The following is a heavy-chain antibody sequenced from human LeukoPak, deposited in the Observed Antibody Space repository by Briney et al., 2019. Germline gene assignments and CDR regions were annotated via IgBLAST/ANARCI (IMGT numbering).Heavy chain of an antibody. J-gene: IGHJ4*02. V-gene: IGHV4-4*07. Sequence: SETLSLTCAVSGGSISGYYWSWIRQPAGKGLEWTGRISGSGSTDYDPSLKSRITMSVDTSKNQFSLKLNSVTAADTAVYYCAREGRSSTPGYWGQGTLVTVSS. CDR3: AREGRSSTPGY. CDR1: GGSISGYY. D-gene: IGHD2-15*01. CDR2: ISGSGST.